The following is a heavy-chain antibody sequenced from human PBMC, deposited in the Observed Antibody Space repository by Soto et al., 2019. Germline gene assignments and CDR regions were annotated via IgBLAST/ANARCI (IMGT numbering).Heavy chain of an antibody. Sequence: SQTLSLTSTVSGGSISSRRYYWGWIRQPPGKGLDWIGRIYYSGTTYYNPSLKSRVTISVDTSKNQFSLKLSSVTAADTAVYYCARHRGYYDILTGYYTELNFDYWGQGTLVTVSS. CDR3: ARHRGYYDILTGYYTELNFDY. CDR2: IYYSGTT. J-gene: IGHJ4*02. CDR1: GGSISSRRYY. V-gene: IGHV4-39*01. D-gene: IGHD3-9*01.